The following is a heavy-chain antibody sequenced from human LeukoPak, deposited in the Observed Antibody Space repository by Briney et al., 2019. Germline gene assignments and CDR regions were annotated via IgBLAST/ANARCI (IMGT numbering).Heavy chain of an antibody. J-gene: IGHJ4*02. V-gene: IGHV3-11*06. CDR2: ISSSSSYT. Sequence: KPGGSLRLSCAASGFTFSDYYMSWIRQAPGKGLEWVSYISSSSSYTNYADSVKGRFTISRDNAKNSLYLQMNRLRAEDMAVYYCARDFGSGYYHYFDYWGQGTLVTVSS. D-gene: IGHD3-22*01. CDR3: ARDFGSGYYHYFDY. CDR1: GFTFSDYY.